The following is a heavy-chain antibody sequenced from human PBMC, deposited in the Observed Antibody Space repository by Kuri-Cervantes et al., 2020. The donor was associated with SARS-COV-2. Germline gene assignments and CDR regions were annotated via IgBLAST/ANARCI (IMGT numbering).Heavy chain of an antibody. D-gene: IGHD6-13*01. CDR3: ARDCSSPYKYYYYYYMDV. J-gene: IGHJ6*03. CDR2: ISSTSSYI. CDR1: GFTFSSYS. Sequence: GESLKTSCAASGFTFSSYSMNWVRQAPGKGLEWVSSISSTSSYIYYADSEKGRFTISRDNAKNSLYLQMNSLRAEDTAVYYCARDCSSPYKYYYYYYMDVWGKGTTVTVSS. V-gene: IGHV3-21*01.